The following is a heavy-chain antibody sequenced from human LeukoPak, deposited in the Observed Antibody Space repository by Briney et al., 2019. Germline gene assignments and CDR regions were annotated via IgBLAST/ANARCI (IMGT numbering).Heavy chain of an antibody. CDR1: GFTFSSYS. CDR2: ISSSSYI. CDR3: ARDRLGTMRNYYFDY. J-gene: IGHJ4*02. V-gene: IGHV3-21*01. Sequence: GGSLRLSCAASGFTFSSYSMNWVRQAPGKGLEWLSSISSSSYIYYADSVKGRLTISRDNAKNSLYLQMNSLRAEDTAVYYCARDRLGTMRNYYFDYWGQGPLVTVSS. D-gene: IGHD1-7*01.